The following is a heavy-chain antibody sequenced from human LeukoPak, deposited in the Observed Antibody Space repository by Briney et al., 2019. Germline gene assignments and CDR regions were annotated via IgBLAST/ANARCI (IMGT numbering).Heavy chain of an antibody. V-gene: IGHV1-58*01. CDR3: AAQGAVAKCYFDY. J-gene: IGHJ4*02. CDR2: IVVGSGNT. D-gene: IGHD6-19*01. CDR1: GFTFTSSA. Sequence: SVKASCKATGFTFTSSAVQWVRHARGQRLEWIGWIVVGSGNTNYAQKFQERVTITRDMSTSTAYMELSSLRSEDTAVYYGAAQGAVAKCYFDYWGQGTLVTVSS.